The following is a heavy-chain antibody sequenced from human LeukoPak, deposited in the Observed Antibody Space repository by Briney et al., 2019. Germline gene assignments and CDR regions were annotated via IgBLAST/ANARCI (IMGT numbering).Heavy chain of an antibody. Sequence: GGSLRLSCAASGFTFSSHWMSWVRQAPGKGLEWVANIKKDGSEKYYVDAVKGRFTISRDNAKTSLYLQMNSLRAEDTAVYYCARDRSPSYYFDYWGQGTLVTVSS. D-gene: IGHD2-15*01. CDR1: GFTFSSHW. J-gene: IGHJ4*02. CDR2: IKKDGSEK. V-gene: IGHV3-7*01. CDR3: ARDRSPSYYFDY.